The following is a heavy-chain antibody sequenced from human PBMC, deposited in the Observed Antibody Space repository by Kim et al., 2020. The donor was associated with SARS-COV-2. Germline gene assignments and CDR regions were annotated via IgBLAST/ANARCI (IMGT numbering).Heavy chain of an antibody. CDR2: IYYSGST. J-gene: IGHJ4*02. D-gene: IGHD3-16*01. Sequence: SETLSLTCTVSGGSISSYYWSWIRQPPGKGLEWIGYIYYSGSTNYNPSLKSRVTISVDTSKNQFSLKLSSVTAGDTAVYYCARAKIFGGFDYWGQGTLVTVSS. CDR1: GGSISSYY. CDR3: ARAKIFGGFDY. V-gene: IGHV4-59*08.